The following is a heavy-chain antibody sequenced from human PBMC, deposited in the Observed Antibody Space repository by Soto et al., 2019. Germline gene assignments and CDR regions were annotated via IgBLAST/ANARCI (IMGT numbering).Heavy chain of an antibody. Sequence: GGYLRLSCAASGFTVSSNYMSWVRQAPGKGLEWVSVIYSGGSTYYADSVKGRFTISRDNSKNTLYLQMNSLRAEDTAVYYCARGSYYDFWSGYQPAYYIDYWGQGTLVTVSS. V-gene: IGHV3-53*01. D-gene: IGHD3-3*01. CDR3: ARGSYYDFWSGYQPAYYIDY. CDR1: GFTVSSNY. J-gene: IGHJ4*02. CDR2: IYSGGST.